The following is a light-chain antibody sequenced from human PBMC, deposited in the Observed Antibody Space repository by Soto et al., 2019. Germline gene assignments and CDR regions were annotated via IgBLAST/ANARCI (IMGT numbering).Light chain of an antibody. CDR1: QSVSSSY. Sequence: ELVLTQSPGTLSLSPGERATLSCRASQSVSSSYLAWYQQKPDQAPRLLIYGASSRATGIPARFRGSGSGADFTLTISRLEPEDFAVYYDQQYCRRPLTCGGGTKVEI. J-gene: IGKJ4*01. CDR2: GAS. V-gene: IGKV3-20*01. CDR3: QQYCRRPLT.